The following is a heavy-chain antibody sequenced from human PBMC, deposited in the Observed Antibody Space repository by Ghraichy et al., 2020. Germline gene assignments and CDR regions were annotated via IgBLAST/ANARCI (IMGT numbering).Heavy chain of an antibody. J-gene: IGHJ4*02. V-gene: IGHV3-33*08. CDR3: ARGQNFHGNSPIDY. Sequence: LTCAASGFIFSSYGMHWVRQAPGKGLEWVAVIWPDGSMKYYGDSVKDRFTISRDNFNNVLFLQIDSLRAEDTAMFFCARGQNFHGNSPIDYWGQGTLVTVSS. CDR2: IWPDGSMK. CDR1: GFIFSSYG. D-gene: IGHD4-23*01.